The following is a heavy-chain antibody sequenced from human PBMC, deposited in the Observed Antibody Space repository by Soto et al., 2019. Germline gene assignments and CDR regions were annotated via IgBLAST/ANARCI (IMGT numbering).Heavy chain of an antibody. CDR1: GFTFSSYS. D-gene: IGHD1-1*01. V-gene: IGHV3-21*01. Sequence: KPVGSLRLSCAASGFTFSSYSMNWVRQAPGKGLEWVSSISSSSSYIYYADSVKGRFTISRDNAKNSLYLQMNSLRAEDTAVYYCARDRSPPGTTHYYYYGMDVWGQGTTVTVSS. CDR3: ARDRSPPGTTHYYYYGMDV. J-gene: IGHJ6*02. CDR2: ISSSSSYI.